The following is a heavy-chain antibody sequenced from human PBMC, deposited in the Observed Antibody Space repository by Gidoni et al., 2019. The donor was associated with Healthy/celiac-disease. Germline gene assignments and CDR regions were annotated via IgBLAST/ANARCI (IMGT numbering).Heavy chain of an antibody. CDR2: ICSGGRT. D-gene: IGHD3-10*01. J-gene: IGHJ6*02. V-gene: IGHV3-53*01. Sequence: EVQLVESGGGLIQPGGSLRLSGAASGFTVSSHYMSWVRQAPGKGLEWVSVICSGGRTYYADSVKGRFTISRDNSKNTLYLQMNSLRAEDTAVYYCARLNSYYGSGSYYYYYYGMDVWGQGTTVTVSS. CDR1: GFTVSSHY. CDR3: ARLNSYYGSGSYYYYYYGMDV.